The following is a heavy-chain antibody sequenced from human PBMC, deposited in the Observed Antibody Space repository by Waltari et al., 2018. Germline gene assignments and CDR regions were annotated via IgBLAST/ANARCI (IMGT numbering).Heavy chain of an antibody. CDR1: GYTFTGYS. CDR2: INPNSRVP. V-gene: IGHV1-2*02. CDR3: ARSRDGYNSEVDH. Sequence: QVLLVQSGAEVKKPGASVKVSCKASGYTFTGYSVHWVRQAPGQGLEWMGWINPNSRVPNYAQKFQRRVTMTTDSSITTAYMELSRLTSDDTAIYYCARSRDGYNSEVDHWGQGTLVTVSS. J-gene: IGHJ4*02. D-gene: IGHD5-12*01.